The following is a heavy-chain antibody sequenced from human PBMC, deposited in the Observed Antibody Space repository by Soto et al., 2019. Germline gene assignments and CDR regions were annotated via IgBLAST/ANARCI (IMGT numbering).Heavy chain of an antibody. Sequence: ASVKVSCKASGYTFTSYGISWVRQAPGQGLEWMGWINVYNGNTNYAQKLQGRVTMTTDTSTSTAYMELRSLRSDDTAVYYCARETYCSSTSCYIAYWGQGTLVTVSS. CDR1: GYTFTSYG. CDR2: INVYNGNT. V-gene: IGHV1-18*04. CDR3: ARETYCSSTSCYIAY. D-gene: IGHD2-2*02. J-gene: IGHJ4*02.